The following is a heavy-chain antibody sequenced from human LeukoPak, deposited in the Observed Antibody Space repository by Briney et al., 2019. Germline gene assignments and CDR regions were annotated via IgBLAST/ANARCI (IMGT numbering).Heavy chain of an antibody. J-gene: IGHJ3*02. CDR1: GFTFSSNA. CDR2: MSGIAGST. Sequence: AGGSLRLSCAASGFTFSSNAISCVRKAAGKLLVWVSAMSGIAGSTYYADSVKGRFTISRDNSKNTLYLQINSLRAEDTAVYYCARVILGSRMPRVLYTAFDIWGQGTMVTVSS. CDR3: ARVILGSRMPRVLYTAFDI. D-gene: IGHD2-2*02. V-gene: IGHV3-23*01.